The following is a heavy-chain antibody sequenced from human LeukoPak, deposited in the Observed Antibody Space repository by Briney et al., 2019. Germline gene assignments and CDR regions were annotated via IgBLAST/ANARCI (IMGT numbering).Heavy chain of an antibody. V-gene: IGHV4-4*07. CDR1: GGSLSSYY. D-gene: IGHD6-13*01. J-gene: IGHJ3*02. CDR2: IYTSGST. CDR3: ARPLVATRRGDAFDI. Sequence: SETLSLTCTVSGGSLSSYYWSWIRQPAGKGLEWIGRIYTSGSTNYNPSLKSRVTMTVDTSKNQFSLKLSSVTAADTAVYYCARPLVATRRGDAFDIWGQGTMVTVSS.